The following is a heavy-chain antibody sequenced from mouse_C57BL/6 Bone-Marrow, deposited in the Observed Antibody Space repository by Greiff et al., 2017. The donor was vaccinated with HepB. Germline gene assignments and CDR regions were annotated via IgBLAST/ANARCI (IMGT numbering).Heavy chain of an antibody. Sequence: DVMLVESGGGLVQPKGSLKLSCAASGFTFNTYAMHWVRQAPGKGLEWVARIRSKSSNYATYYADSVKDRFTISRDDSQSMLYLQMNNLKTEDTAMYYCVRDRELGYYFDYWGQGTTLTVSS. CDR1: GFTFNTYA. J-gene: IGHJ2*01. CDR2: IRSKSSNYAT. CDR3: VRDRELGYYFDY. V-gene: IGHV10-3*01. D-gene: IGHD3-1*01.